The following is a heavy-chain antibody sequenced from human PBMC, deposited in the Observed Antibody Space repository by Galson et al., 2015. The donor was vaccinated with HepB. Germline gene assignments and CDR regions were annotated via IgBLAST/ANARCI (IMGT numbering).Heavy chain of an antibody. V-gene: IGHV5-51*03. CDR3: TGVYYCARVHQSYRYFDL. Sequence: QSGAEVKKPGESLKISCKASGYSFTSYWIGWVRQMPGKGLEWMGIIHPADSDTRYSPSFQGQVTISADKSISTAYLQWSSLKASDTGKGSDTGVYYCARVHQSYRYFDLWGRGTLVTVSS. CDR1: GYSFTSYW. J-gene: IGHJ2*01. D-gene: IGHD3-22*01. CDR2: IHPADSDT.